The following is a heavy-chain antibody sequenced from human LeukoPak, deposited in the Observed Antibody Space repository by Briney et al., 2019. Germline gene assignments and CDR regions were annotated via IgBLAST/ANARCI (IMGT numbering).Heavy chain of an antibody. Sequence: ASVKVSCKASGGSFNSYPISWVRQAPGKGLDWMGGFIAIFDSPHYAQKFQGRLTITTDESTSTAYMELSSLRSEDTAMYYCASGEMATPNYGDLDYWGQGTLVTVSS. CDR2: FIAIFDSP. CDR3: ASGEMATPNYGDLDY. J-gene: IGHJ4*02. CDR1: GGSFNSYP. D-gene: IGHD5-24*01. V-gene: IGHV1-69*05.